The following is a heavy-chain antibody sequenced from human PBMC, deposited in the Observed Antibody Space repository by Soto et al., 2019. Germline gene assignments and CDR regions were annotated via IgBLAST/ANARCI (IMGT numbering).Heavy chain of an antibody. CDR3: ARDSLYCSGGSCYSRKYYFDY. J-gene: IGHJ4*02. CDR2: IYYSGST. V-gene: IGHV4-31*03. Sequence: SETLSLTCTVSGGSISSGGYYWSWIRQHPGKGLEWIGYIYYSGSTYYNPSLKSRVTTSVDTSKNQFSLKLSSVTAVDTAVYYCARDSLYCSGGSCYSRKYYFDYWGQGTLVTVSS. D-gene: IGHD2-15*01. CDR1: GGSISSGGYY.